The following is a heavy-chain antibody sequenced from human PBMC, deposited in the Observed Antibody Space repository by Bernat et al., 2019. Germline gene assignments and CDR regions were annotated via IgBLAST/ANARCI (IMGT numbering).Heavy chain of an antibody. Sequence: EVQLVESGGGLVKPGGSLRLSCAASGFTFSNAWMNWVRQAPGKGLEWVGRIKSKTDGGTTDYAAPVKGRFTISRDDSKNTLYLQMNSLKTEDTAVYYCARGKIVGATANDAFDIWGQGTMVTVSS. CDR2: IKSKTDGGTT. CDR3: ARGKIVGATANDAFDI. V-gene: IGHV3-15*07. J-gene: IGHJ3*02. CDR1: GFTFSNAW. D-gene: IGHD1-26*01.